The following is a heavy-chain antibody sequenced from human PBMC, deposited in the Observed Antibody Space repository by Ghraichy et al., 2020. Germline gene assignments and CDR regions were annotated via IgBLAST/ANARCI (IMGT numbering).Heavy chain of an antibody. CDR1: GFTFRTYA. D-gene: IGHD6-6*01. Sequence: GGSLRLSCAASGFTFRTYAMSWVRQAPGKGLEWVSAISGSGTTTYYADSVKGRFTISRDYSKNTLYLQMNSLRAEETAVYYCAKELYGVAARPVFDYWGQGTLVTVSS. CDR2: ISGSGTTT. J-gene: IGHJ4*02. V-gene: IGHV3-23*01. CDR3: AKELYGVAARPVFDY.